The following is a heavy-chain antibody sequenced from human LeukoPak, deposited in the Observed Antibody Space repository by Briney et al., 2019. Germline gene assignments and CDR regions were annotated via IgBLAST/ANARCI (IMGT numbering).Heavy chain of an antibody. Sequence: ASVELLCRSSVYPFTSFCIQGVRHARVQGREWMGWLNNDCGGIVYDQKFQERVTLNRDLSTSAAYMELRKLRSYDRAVYYCARGASFHAYDIWGQGTMVSVSS. CDR2: LNNDCGGI. CDR3: ARGASFHAYDI. D-gene: IGHD3-3*02. CDR1: VYPFTSFC. V-gene: IGHV1-2*02. J-gene: IGHJ3*02.